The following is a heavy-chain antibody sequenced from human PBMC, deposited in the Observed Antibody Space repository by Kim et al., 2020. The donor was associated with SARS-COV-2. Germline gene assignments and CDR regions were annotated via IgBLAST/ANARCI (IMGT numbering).Heavy chain of an antibody. J-gene: IGHJ3*02. D-gene: IGHD4-4*01. CDR3: ARPQYLLRFDAFDI. Sequence: SPSFQGQVTISADQSISNAYLQWSSMKASDTAMYYCARPQYLLRFDAFDIWGQGTMVTVSS. V-gene: IGHV5-51*01.